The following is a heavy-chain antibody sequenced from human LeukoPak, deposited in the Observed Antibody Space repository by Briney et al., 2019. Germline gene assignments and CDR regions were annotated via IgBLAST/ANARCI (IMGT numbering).Heavy chain of an antibody. D-gene: IGHD3-3*01. CDR3: ARGPYYDFWSGYWVYWFDP. CDR2: INHSGRT. V-gene: IGHV4-34*01. CDR1: GGSFSGYY. Sequence: PSETLSLTCAVYGGSFSGYYWSWIRQPPGKGMEWIGEINHSGRTNYNPSLKSRVTISIYTYKIQLSLNLRFLGAAFTAVYFCARGPYYDFWSGYWVYWFDPWGQGTLVTVSS. J-gene: IGHJ5*02.